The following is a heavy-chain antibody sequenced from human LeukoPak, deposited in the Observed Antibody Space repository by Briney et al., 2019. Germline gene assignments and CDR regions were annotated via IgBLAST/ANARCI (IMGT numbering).Heavy chain of an antibody. CDR1: GGSISSYY. CDR2: IYYSGST. V-gene: IGHV4-59*08. CDR3: ARHPLYSYSSGWYYGMDV. J-gene: IGHJ6*02. D-gene: IGHD6-19*01. Sequence: PSETLSLTCTVSGGSISSYYWSWIRQPPGKGLEWIGYIYYSGSTYYNPSLKSRVTISVDTSKNQFSLKLSSVTAADTAVYYCARHPLYSYSSGWYYGMDVWGQGTTVTVSS.